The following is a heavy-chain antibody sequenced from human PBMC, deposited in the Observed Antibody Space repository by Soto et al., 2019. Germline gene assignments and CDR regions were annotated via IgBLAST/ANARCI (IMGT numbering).Heavy chain of an antibody. CDR2: INPATGAA. V-gene: IGHV1-2*02. Sequence: QLHLVQSGAVVKKPGASVTVSCSASGYPVTAYYMHWVRQAPGRGLEWMGGINPATGAAKYTQTFQGRATMTRDPSTSTVFMELGGLTSEDTAVFYWARGGGVGVAGSAAFDMWGQGTLVTVSS. CDR1: GYPVTAYY. CDR3: ARGGGVGVAGSAAFDM. D-gene: IGHD3-3*01. J-gene: IGHJ3*02.